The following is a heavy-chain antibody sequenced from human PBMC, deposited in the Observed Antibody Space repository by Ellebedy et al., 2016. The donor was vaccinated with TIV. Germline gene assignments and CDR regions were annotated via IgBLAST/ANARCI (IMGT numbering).Heavy chain of an antibody. CDR1: GLTFNTYA. D-gene: IGHD3-22*01. CDR2: VSYAGDDK. Sequence: GGSLRLSCAASGLTFNTYAMHWVRQAPGKGLEWVAVVSYAGDDKHYADSVKGRFTLSSDNSKNTLFLQMNSLRPEDTAVYHCARDSGYESIGYIPGGARSDYWGQGTLVTVSS. CDR3: ARDSGYESIGYIPGGARSDY. J-gene: IGHJ4*02. V-gene: IGHV3-30-3*01.